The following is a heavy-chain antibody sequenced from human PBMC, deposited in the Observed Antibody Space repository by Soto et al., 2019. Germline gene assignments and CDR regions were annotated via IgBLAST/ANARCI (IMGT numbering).Heavy chain of an antibody. CDR3: ARDDPGEWEHLQAYYYYGMDV. Sequence: QVQLVQSGAEVKKPGSSVKVSCKASGGTFSSYAISWVRQAPGQGLEWMGGIIPIFGTANYAQKFQGRVTITADESTSTAYMELSSLRSEDTAVYYCARDDPGEWEHLQAYYYYGMDVWGQGTTVTVSS. D-gene: IGHD1-26*01. J-gene: IGHJ6*02. V-gene: IGHV1-69*01. CDR2: IIPIFGTA. CDR1: GGTFSSYA.